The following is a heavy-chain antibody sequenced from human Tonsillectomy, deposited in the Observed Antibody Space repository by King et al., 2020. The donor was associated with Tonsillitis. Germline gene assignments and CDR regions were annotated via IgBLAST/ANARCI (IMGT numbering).Heavy chain of an antibody. D-gene: IGHD5-18*01. CDR3: VKGTGVRGCSLDY. Sequence: VQLVESGGGLVQPGGSLRLSCSASGFTFSSYAMHWVRQAPGKGLEYVSAISSNGNSTYYADSVKGRFTISRDNSKITLYLQLSSLRAEDTAVYYCVKGTGVRGCSLDYWGQGTLVTVSS. J-gene: IGHJ4*02. CDR2: ISSNGNST. V-gene: IGHV3-64D*06. CDR1: GFTFSSYA.